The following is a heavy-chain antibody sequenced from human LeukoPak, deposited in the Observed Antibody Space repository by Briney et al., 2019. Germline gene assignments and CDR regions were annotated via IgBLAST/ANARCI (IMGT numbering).Heavy chain of an antibody. Sequence: GGSLRLSCAASGFTFSSYAMSWVRQAPGKGLEWVSGISDSGDRTYYADSVKGRFTISRDNSKNTLYLQVISLRAEDTAVYYCAKPPYSSTWNIDYWGQGSLVTVSS. CDR3: AKPPYSSTWNIDY. D-gene: IGHD6-13*01. V-gene: IGHV3-23*01. CDR2: ISDSGDRT. CDR1: GFTFSSYA. J-gene: IGHJ4*02.